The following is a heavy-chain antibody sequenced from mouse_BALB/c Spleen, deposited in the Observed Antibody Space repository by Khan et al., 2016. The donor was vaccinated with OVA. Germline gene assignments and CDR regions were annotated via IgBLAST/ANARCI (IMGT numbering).Heavy chain of an antibody. CDR1: GYSITNGYF. CDR3: ARGGSSGPAWFTY. J-gene: IGHJ3*01. D-gene: IGHD3-1*01. Sequence: EVQLQESGPGLVKPSQSLSLTCSVTGYSITNGYFWNWIRQFPGNNLEWMGYIRYDGNTNYNPSLKNRISLTRDTSKNQFFLNLNSVTPEDTATDYCARGGSSGPAWFTYWGQGTLVTVSA. V-gene: IGHV3-6*02. CDR2: IRYDGNT.